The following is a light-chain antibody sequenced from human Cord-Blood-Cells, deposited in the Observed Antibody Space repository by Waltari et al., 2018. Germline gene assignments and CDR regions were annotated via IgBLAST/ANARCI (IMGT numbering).Light chain of an antibody. CDR3: AAWDDSLNARV. CDR2: SNN. CDR1: SSNIASNT. Sequence: SVLTPPPPASGTPGQRVTISCSGSSSNIASNTVNWYQQLPGTAPKLLIYSNNQRPSGVPDRFSGSKSGTSASLAISGLQSEDEADYYCAAWDDSLNARVFGGGTKLTVL. V-gene: IGLV1-44*01. J-gene: IGLJ3*02.